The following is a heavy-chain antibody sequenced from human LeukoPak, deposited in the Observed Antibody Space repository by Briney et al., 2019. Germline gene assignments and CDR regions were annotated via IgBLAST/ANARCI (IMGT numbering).Heavy chain of an antibody. CDR3: AREVGVVVPAATYYYYYMDV. V-gene: IGHV3-7*01. CDR2: IKQDGSEK. D-gene: IGHD2-2*01. Sequence: PGESLKISCAASGFTFSSYWMSWVRQAPGKGLEWVANIKQDGSEKYYVDSVKGRFTISRDNAKNSLYLQMNSLRAEDTAVYYCAREVGVVVPAATYYYYYMDVWGKGTTVTVSS. CDR1: GFTFSSYW. J-gene: IGHJ6*03.